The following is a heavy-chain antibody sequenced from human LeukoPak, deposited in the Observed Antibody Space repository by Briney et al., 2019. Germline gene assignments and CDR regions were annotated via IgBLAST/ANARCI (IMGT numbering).Heavy chain of an antibody. CDR2: IYSGGST. J-gene: IGHJ4*02. CDR3: ARGSIAVAPPCFDY. V-gene: IGHV3-53*01. Sequence: GGSLRLSCAASGFTVSSNYMSWVRQAPGKGLGGVSVIYSGGSTYYADSVKGRFTISRDNSKNTLYLQMNSLRAEDTAVYYCARGSIAVAPPCFDYWGQGTLVTVSS. CDR1: GFTVSSNY. D-gene: IGHD6-19*01.